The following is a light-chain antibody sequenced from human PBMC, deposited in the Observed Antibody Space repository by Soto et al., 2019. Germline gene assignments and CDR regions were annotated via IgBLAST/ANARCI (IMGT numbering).Light chain of an antibody. Sequence: EVVITQSTLSLPVTLGQPACMAFTSTQTLVYSDGNTYLSWFQQRPGQSPRRLIYKVSKRDSGVPDRFSGSGSGTDFTLTISSLQPEDFATYYCQHLNSYPITFGQGTRLEIK. CDR3: QHLNSYPIT. J-gene: IGKJ5*01. V-gene: IGKV2-30*01. CDR1: QTLVYSDGNTY. CDR2: KVS.